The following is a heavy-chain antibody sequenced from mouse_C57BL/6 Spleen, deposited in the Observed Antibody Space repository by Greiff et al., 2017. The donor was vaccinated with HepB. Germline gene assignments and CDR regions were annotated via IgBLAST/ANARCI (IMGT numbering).Heavy chain of an antibody. D-gene: IGHD1-1*01. Sequence: QVQLQQSGAELVKPGASVKISCKASGYAFSSYWLNWVKQRPGKGLEWIGQIYPGDGDTNYNGKFKGKATLTADKSSSTAYMQLSSLTSDDSAVYFCAIYGSSRAWFAYWGQGTLVTVSA. CDR1: GYAFSSYW. V-gene: IGHV1-80*01. CDR3: AIYGSSRAWFAY. J-gene: IGHJ3*01. CDR2: IYPGDGDT.